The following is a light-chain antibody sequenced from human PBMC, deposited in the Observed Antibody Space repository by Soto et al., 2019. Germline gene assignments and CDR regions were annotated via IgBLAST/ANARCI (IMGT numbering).Light chain of an antibody. CDR1: KNDIGVYAF. Sequence: QSVLTQPPSASGSPGQSVTISCTGTKNDIGVYAFVSWYQHHPGKAPRLIIYEVVQRPSGVPDRFSGSKSGNTASLTVSGLQAADEGDYFCKSYAGSNTYVFGSGTKVTVL. CDR2: EVV. CDR3: KSYAGSNTYV. V-gene: IGLV2-8*01. J-gene: IGLJ1*01.